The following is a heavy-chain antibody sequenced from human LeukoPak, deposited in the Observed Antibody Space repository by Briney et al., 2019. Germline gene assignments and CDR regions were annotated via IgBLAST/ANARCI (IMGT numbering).Heavy chain of an antibody. D-gene: IGHD3-10*01. CDR2: MNPNSGNT. CDR3: ARAGLLWFGESYGMDV. CDR1: GYTFTSYA. Sequence: ASVKVSCKASGYTFTSYAINWVRQATGQGLEWMGWMNPNSGNTGYAQKFQGRVTMTRNTSISTAYMELSSLRSEDTAVYYCARAGLLWFGESYGMDVWGQGTTGTVSS. J-gene: IGHJ6*02. V-gene: IGHV1-8*01.